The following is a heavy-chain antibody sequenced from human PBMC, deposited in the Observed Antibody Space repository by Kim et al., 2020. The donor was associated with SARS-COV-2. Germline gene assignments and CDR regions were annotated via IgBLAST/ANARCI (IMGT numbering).Heavy chain of an antibody. CDR1: GFTFRTFG. CDR2: IWYDGSNK. Sequence: WGSLRLSCAASGFTFRTFGMHWVRQAPGKGLEWVAVIWYDGSNKNYADSVKGRFTISRDNSKNTLYLQMDNLRAEDTAVYYCAKDYRFSSDFYYYYYGL. V-gene: IGHV3-33*06. D-gene: IGHD3-16*02. CDR3: AKDYRFSSDFYYYYYGL. J-gene: IGHJ6*01.